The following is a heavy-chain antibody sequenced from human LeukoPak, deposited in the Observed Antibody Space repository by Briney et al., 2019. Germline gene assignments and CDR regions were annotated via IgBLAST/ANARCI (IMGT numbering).Heavy chain of an antibody. D-gene: IGHD3-22*01. CDR2: IYYSGTT. J-gene: IGHJ4*02. Sequence: SEALSLTCTVSGGSFSSYYWSWIRRPPGKGLEWIGYIYYSGTTNYNPSLKSRVTISVDSSKNQFSLKLSSVAAADTAVYYCARTSDSGRYVWRFYFDYWGQGTLVTVSS. CDR3: ARTSDSGRYVWRFYFDY. CDR1: GGSFSSYY. V-gene: IGHV4-59*01.